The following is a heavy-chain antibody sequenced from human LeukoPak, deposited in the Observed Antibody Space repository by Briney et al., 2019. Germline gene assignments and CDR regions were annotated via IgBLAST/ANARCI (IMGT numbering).Heavy chain of an antibody. Sequence: GGSLRLSCAASGFTFSSYGMHWVRQAPGKGLEWVAVISYDGSNKYYADSVKGRFTISRDNAKNSLYLQMNSLRAEDTAVYYCAREVGPDYYYYMDVWGKGTTVTVSS. CDR1: GFTFSSYG. V-gene: IGHV3-30*03. D-gene: IGHD1-26*01. CDR2: ISYDGSNK. J-gene: IGHJ6*03. CDR3: AREVGPDYYYYMDV.